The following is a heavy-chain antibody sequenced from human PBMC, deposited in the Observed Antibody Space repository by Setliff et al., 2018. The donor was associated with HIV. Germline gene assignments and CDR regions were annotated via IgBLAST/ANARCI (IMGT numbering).Heavy chain of an antibody. CDR1: GFNFKNAW. V-gene: IGHV3-15*01. D-gene: IGHD7-27*01. CDR3: ILLGMHGAFDI. CDR2: IKSRVDGETT. Sequence: GGSLRLSCAGSGFNFKNAWMSWVRQAPGKRLEWVGRIKSRVDGETTAYAAPLKGRFTISRDDSKNTLYLQMDSLSTEDTAVYYCILLGMHGAFDIWGQGTMVTVSS. J-gene: IGHJ3*02.